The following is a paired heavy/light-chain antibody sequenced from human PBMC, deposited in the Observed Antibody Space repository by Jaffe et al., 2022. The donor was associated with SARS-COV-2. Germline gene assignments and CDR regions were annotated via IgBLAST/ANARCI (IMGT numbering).Heavy chain of an antibody. V-gene: IGHV1-69*01. D-gene: IGHD3-10*01. Sequence: QAQLVQSGAEVKKPGSSVRVSCKASGGTFNSYAFNWVRQAPGQGLEWMGGIIPILNTPNYTEKFQGRLTITADELTSTSYMELSSLKREDTAIYFCARDLGVTTPPRGVWGQGTPVTVSS. CDR2: IIPILNTP. CDR3: ARDLGVTTPPRGV. CDR1: GGTFNSYA. J-gene: IGHJ4*02.
Light chain of an antibody. J-gene: IGKJ2*01. CDR1: RDIRND. Sequence: AIQMTQSPSSLSASIGDRVTITCRASRDIRNDLSWYQQKPGKVPNLLIHTAFSLHTGVPARFSGSGSGTHFTLTISGLQPEDFATYYCLQSYDYPFTFGQGTKLEI. CDR3: LQSYDYPFT. CDR2: TAF. V-gene: IGKV1-6*02.